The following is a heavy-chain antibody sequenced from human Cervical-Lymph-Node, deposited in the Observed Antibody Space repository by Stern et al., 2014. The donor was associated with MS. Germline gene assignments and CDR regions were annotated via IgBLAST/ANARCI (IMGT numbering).Heavy chain of an antibody. CDR3: ARRAAAVTYWYFDL. Sequence: EVQLVESGGDVVRPGGSLRLSCVASGFTFDDYGMGWVRQAPGKGLEWGSGVNWHGATAGYTDSMKGRFTVSRDNAKNSLYLQMHSLRAEDTAFYYCARRAAAVTYWYFDLWGRGTLVTVSS. CDR1: GFTFDDYG. J-gene: IGHJ2*01. CDR2: VNWHGATA. D-gene: IGHD6-13*01. V-gene: IGHV3-20*04.